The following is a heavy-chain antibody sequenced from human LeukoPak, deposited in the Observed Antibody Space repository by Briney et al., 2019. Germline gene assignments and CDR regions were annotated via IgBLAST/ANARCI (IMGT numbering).Heavy chain of an antibody. CDR3: AKDLSNTMIHHY. J-gene: IGHJ4*02. D-gene: IGHD3-22*01. V-gene: IGHV3-30*18. Sequence: QPGGSLRLSCAASGFTFSSYGMHWVRQAPGKGLEWVAVISYDASNKYYADSVKGRFTISRDNSKNTLYLQMNSLRAEDTAVYYCAKDLSNTMIHHYWGQGTLVTVSS. CDR1: GFTFSSYG. CDR2: ISYDASNK.